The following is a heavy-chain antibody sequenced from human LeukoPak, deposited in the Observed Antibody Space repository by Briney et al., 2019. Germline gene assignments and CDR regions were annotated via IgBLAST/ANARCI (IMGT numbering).Heavy chain of an antibody. CDR1: RFTFSSYA. CDR3: AKTKGYSYGYYFDY. V-gene: IGHV3-30*04. J-gene: IGHJ4*02. D-gene: IGHD5-18*01. CDR2: ISYDGSNK. Sequence: GGSLRLSCAASRFTFSSYAMHWVRQAPGKGLEWVAVISYDGSNKYYADSVKGRFTISRDNSKNTLYLQMNSLRAEDTAVYYCAKTKGYSYGYYFDYWGQGTLVTVSS.